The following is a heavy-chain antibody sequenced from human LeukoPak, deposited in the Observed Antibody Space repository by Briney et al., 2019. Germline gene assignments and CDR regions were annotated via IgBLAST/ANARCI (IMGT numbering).Heavy chain of an antibody. Sequence: SETLSLTCTVSGGSISSYHWSWIRQPPGKGLEWIGYIYYSGSTNYNPSLKSRVTISVDTSKNQFSLKLSSVTAADTAVYYCARDRNSYGSGYFDYWGQGTLVTVSS. D-gene: IGHD5-18*01. J-gene: IGHJ4*02. V-gene: IGHV4-59*01. CDR2: IYYSGST. CDR1: GGSISSYH. CDR3: ARDRNSYGSGYFDY.